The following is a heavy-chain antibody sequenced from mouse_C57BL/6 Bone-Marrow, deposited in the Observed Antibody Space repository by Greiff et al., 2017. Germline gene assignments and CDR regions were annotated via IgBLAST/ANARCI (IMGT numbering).Heavy chain of an antibody. J-gene: IGHJ4*01. D-gene: IGHD1-1*01. CDR3: ARGDDGSREAMDY. CDR2: IHPNSGST. CDR1: GYTFTSYW. Sequence: QVQLKQPGAELVKPGASVKLSCKASGYTFTSYWMHWVKQRPGQGLEWIGMIHPNSGSTNYNEKFKSKATLTVDKSSSTAYMQLSSLTSEDSAVYCCARGDDGSREAMDYWGQGTSVTVSS. V-gene: IGHV1-64*01.